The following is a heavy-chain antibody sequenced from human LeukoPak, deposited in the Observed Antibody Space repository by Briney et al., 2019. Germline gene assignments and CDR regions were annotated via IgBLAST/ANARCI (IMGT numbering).Heavy chain of an antibody. V-gene: IGHV3-21*01. D-gene: IGHD6-13*01. CDR1: GFTFSSYS. CDR3: ARAQELADFDY. CDR2: ISSSSSYI. Sequence: GGSLRLSCAASGFTFSSYSMNWVRQAPGKGLEWVSSISSSSSYIYYADSMKGRFTISRDNAKNSLYLQMNSLRAENTAVYYCARAQELADFDYWGQGTLVTVSS. J-gene: IGHJ4*02.